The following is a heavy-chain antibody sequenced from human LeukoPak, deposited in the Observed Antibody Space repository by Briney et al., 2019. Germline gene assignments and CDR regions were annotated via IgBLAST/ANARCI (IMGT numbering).Heavy chain of an antibody. Sequence: PGGSLRLSCAASGFTFSSYSMNWVRQAPGKGLEWVSSISSSSSYIYYADSVKGRFTISRDNAKNSLYLQMNSLRAGDTAVYYCARDLHPGIAAAAPDYWGQGTLVTVSS. D-gene: IGHD6-13*01. CDR2: ISSSSSYI. CDR1: GFTFSSYS. J-gene: IGHJ4*02. CDR3: ARDLHPGIAAAAPDY. V-gene: IGHV3-21*01.